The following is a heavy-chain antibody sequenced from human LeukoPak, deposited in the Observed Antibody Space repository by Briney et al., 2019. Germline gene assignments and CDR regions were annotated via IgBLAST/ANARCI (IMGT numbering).Heavy chain of an antibody. CDR3: AKGGHIVATITFDY. CDR1: GFTFSSHW. D-gene: IGHD5-12*01. V-gene: IGHV3-23*01. Sequence: PGGSLRLSCAASGFTFSSHWMSWVRQAPGKGLEWVSAISGSGGSTYYADSVKGRFTISRDNSKNTLYLQMNSLRAEDTAVYYCAKGGHIVATITFDYWGQGTLVTASS. CDR2: ISGSGGST. J-gene: IGHJ4*02.